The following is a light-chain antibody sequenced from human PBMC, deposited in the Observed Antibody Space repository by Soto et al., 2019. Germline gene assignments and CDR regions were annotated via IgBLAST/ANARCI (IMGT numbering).Light chain of an antibody. V-gene: IGLV2-14*01. CDR3: SSYTSSSSYV. Sequence: QSALTQPASVSGSPGQSITISCTGTSSDVGGYNYVSWYQQHPGKAPKLMIYEVSNRPSGVSNRFSGSKSGTTASLTISGLEAEDEDYYYCSSYTSSSSYVFGIGTKVTVL. CDR2: EVS. J-gene: IGLJ1*01. CDR1: SSDVGGYNY.